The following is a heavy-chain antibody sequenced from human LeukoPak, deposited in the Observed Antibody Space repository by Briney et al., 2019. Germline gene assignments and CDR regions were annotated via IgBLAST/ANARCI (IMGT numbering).Heavy chain of an antibody. CDR2: INHSGST. J-gene: IGHJ4*02. CDR1: GGSFSGYY. D-gene: IGHD3-22*01. Sequence: SETLSLTCAVYGGSFSGYYWSWIRQPPGKGLEWIGEINHSGSTNYNPSLKSRVTISVDTSKNQFSLKLSSVTAADTAVYYCARKHGFRVLMEPPGYDSSGYNDYWGQGTLVTVSS. V-gene: IGHV4-34*01. CDR3: ARKHGFRVLMEPPGYDSSGYNDY.